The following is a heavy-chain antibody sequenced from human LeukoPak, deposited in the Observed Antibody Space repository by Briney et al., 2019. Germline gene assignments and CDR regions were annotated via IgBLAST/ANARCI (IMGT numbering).Heavy chain of an antibody. CDR3: AGGRTDIVVVPATLRNYYFDY. D-gene: IGHD2-2*01. V-gene: IGHV1-69*06. CDR1: GGTFSSYD. J-gene: IGHJ4*02. Sequence: SVKVSCKASGGTFSSYDISWVRQAPGQGLEWMGGTMPMFGKANYAQKFQGRVTTTADKATSTAYMELSSLRSEDTAVYYCAGGRTDIVVVPATLRNYYFDYWGQGTLVTVSS. CDR2: TMPMFGKA.